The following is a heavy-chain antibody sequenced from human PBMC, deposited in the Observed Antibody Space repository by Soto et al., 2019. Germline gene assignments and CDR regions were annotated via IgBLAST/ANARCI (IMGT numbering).Heavy chain of an antibody. Sequence: QVQLVQSGAEVKKPGSSVKVSCKASGGTFSSYAISWVRQAPGQGLEWMGGIIPIFGTANYAQKFQGRVTITADESTSTAYMELSSLRSEDTAVYYCARDWPRYSSSYYYGMDVWGQGTTVTVSS. CDR2: IIPIFGTA. D-gene: IGHD6-6*01. V-gene: IGHV1-69*01. CDR3: ARDWPRYSSSYYYGMDV. J-gene: IGHJ6*02. CDR1: GGTFSSYA.